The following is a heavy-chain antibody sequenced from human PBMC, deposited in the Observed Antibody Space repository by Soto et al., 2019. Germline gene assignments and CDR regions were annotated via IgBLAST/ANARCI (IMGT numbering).Heavy chain of an antibody. V-gene: IGHV4-59*13. J-gene: IGHJ6*02. CDR2: MYYSGSP. CDR1: GDSIGDYY. D-gene: IGHD1-1*01. CDR3: ARDHWRQSGRTWHYYGMDV. Sequence: PSETLSLTCTVSGDSIGDYYWSWIRQPPGKGLEWIGYMYYSGSPAYNPSLKSRVTISADTSKSRFFLKLTSVTAADTAVYYCARDHWRQSGRTWHYYGMDVSGQGPTVTVSS.